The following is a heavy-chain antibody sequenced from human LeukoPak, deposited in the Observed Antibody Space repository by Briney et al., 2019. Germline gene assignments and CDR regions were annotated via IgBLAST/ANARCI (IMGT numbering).Heavy chain of an antibody. Sequence: GGSLRLSCAASGFTFSSYEMNWVRQAPGKGLEWVSGINWNGGSTGYADSVKGRFTISRDNAKNSLYLQMNSLRAEDTALYYCARGVSVSYYYYMDVWGKGTTVTVSS. CDR1: GFTFSSYE. D-gene: IGHD3-3*01. J-gene: IGHJ6*03. V-gene: IGHV3-20*04. CDR2: INWNGGST. CDR3: ARGVSVSYYYYMDV.